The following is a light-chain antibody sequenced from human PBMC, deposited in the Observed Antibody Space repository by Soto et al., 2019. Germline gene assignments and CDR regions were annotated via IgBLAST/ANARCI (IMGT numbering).Light chain of an antibody. J-gene: IGKJ1*01. CDR2: DAS. CDR3: QHFKSFPIT. V-gene: IGKV1-5*01. Sequence: DIQMTPSPSTLSASVGDGVTVTCRASQTIGSWLAWYQQKPGRAPKLLIFDASSLESGVPSRFSGSGSGTDFTLTISSLQPEDFATYYCQHFKSFPITFGQGTKVDIK. CDR1: QTIGSW.